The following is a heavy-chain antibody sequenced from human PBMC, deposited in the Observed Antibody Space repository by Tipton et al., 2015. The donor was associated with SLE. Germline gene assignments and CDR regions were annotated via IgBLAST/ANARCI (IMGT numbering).Heavy chain of an antibody. CDR2: IWYDGNIK. CDR1: GFTFSNYG. V-gene: IGHV3-33*01. J-gene: IGHJ4*02. CDR3: VRDLSSGRAY. Sequence: SLRLSCAAPGFTFSNYGIHWARKAPGKGLEWVAVIWYDGNIKYYADSVKGRFNISRDNAKNTLSLQMNSLRAEDTAWYYCVRDLSSGRAYCGQGLLGAFSS. D-gene: IGHD6-6*01.